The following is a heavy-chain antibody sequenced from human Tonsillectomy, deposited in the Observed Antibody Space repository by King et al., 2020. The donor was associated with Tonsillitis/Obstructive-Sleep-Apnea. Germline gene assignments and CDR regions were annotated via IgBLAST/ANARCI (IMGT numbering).Heavy chain of an antibody. CDR1: GFTFSTYV. CDR2: ISGAGGGGTT. J-gene: IGHJ4*02. CDR3: ACAYNDFWSGSGALDY. Sequence: VQLVESGGGLVQPGGSLRLSCAASGFTFSTYVMSWVRQAPGKGLKWVSAISGAGGGGTTYYADSVKGRFTISRDNSKNTLYLQMNSLRAEDTAVDYCACAYNDFWSGSGALDYWGQGTLVTVSP. D-gene: IGHD3-3*01. V-gene: IGHV3-23*04.